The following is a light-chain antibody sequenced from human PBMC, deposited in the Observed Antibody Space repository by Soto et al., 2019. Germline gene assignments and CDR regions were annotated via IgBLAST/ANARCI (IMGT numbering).Light chain of an antibody. CDR1: SSNIGAGYD. CDR3: LSFDSSLSVV. Sequence: QPVLTQPPSVSGAPGQRVTISCTGSSSNIGAGYDVHWYQQLPGRAPKLLIYGNTNRPSGVPDRFSGSKSGTSASLAITGLQAEDEADYYCLSFDSSLSVVFGGGTKLNRP. CDR2: GNT. V-gene: IGLV1-40*01. J-gene: IGLJ2*01.